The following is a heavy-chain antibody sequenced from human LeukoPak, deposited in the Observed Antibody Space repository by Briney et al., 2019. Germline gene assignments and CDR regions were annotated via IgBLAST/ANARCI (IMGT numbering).Heavy chain of an antibody. CDR1: GFTFSSYD. D-gene: IGHD6-19*01. V-gene: IGHV3-13*05. CDR2: IGPAADP. Sequence: PGGSLRLSCAASGFTFSSYDMHWVRQATGTGLEWVAVIGPAADPYYPVSVKGRFTISRENAKNSLYLQMNSLRAGDTAVYYCVRGGLGLADDAFDIWGQGTMVTVSS. J-gene: IGHJ3*02. CDR3: VRGGLGLADDAFDI.